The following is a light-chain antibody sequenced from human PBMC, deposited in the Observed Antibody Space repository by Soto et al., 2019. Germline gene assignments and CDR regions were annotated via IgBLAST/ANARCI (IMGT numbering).Light chain of an antibody. CDR2: DVS. V-gene: IGLV2-11*01. CDR1: SSDVGGYTY. J-gene: IGLJ3*02. CDR3: CSYAGSYSWV. Sequence: QSALTKPRSVSGSPGQSVTISCTGTSSDVGGYTYVSWYQQHPGKAPKLMIYDVSKRPSGVPDRFSGSKSGNTASLTISGLKAEDEADYYCCSYAGSYSWVFGGGTKLTVL.